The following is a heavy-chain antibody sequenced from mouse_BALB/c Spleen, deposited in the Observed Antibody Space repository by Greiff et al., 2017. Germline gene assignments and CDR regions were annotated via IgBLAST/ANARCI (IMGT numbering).Heavy chain of an antibody. CDR1: GYSITSGYY. Sequence: EVQLQESGPGLVKPSQSLSLTCSVTGYSITSGYYWNWIRQFPGNKLEWMGYISYDGSNNYNPSLKNRISITRDTSKNQFFLKLNSVTTEDTATYYCASKTAWFAYWGQGTLVTVSA. CDR3: ASKTAWFAY. V-gene: IGHV3-6*02. CDR2: ISYDGSN. J-gene: IGHJ3*01.